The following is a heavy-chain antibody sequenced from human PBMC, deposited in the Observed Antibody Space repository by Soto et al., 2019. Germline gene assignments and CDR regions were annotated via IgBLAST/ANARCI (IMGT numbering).Heavy chain of an antibody. Sequence: SETLSLTCSVSSDPVSSGSYYWTWVRQHPVKGLEWIGYIYHTGSTYYNPSLQSRLIMSIDTSKNQFSLHLYSVTAADTAVYFCAAKLGTTHYFDFWGQGSLVTVSS. J-gene: IGHJ4*02. CDR1: SDPVSSGSYY. CDR3: AAKLGTTHYFDF. V-gene: IGHV4-31*03. CDR2: IYHTGST. D-gene: IGHD7-27*01.